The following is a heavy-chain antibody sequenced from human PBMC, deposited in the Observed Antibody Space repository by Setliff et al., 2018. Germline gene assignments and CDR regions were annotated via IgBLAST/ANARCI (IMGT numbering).Heavy chain of an antibody. CDR2: ISAYTGRA. V-gene: IGHV4-30-4*01. D-gene: IGHD4-4*01. Sequence: ASETLSLTCTVSGGSIRSGNDLWSWLRQSPGKGLEWIAYISAYTGRAYYNPSLQGRAALSADTSKSQFSLRLTSVTAADTAVYYCAREVIDPVSSDAFDIWGQGRMVTVSS. CDR3: AREVIDPVSSDAFDI. J-gene: IGHJ3*02. CDR1: GGSIRSGNDL.